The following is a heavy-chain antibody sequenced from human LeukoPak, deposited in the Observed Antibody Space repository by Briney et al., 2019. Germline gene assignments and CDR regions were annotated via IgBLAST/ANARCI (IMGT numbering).Heavy chain of an antibody. CDR1: GFTFSSYW. V-gene: IGHV3-15*01. Sequence: GGSLRLSCSASGFTFSSYWMTWVRQAPGKGLEWVGRIKSKTDGGTTDYAAPVKGRFTISRDDSKNTLYLQMNSLKTEDTAVYYCTLDTARDAFDIWGQGTMVTVSS. D-gene: IGHD5-18*01. CDR2: IKSKTDGGTT. CDR3: TLDTARDAFDI. J-gene: IGHJ3*02.